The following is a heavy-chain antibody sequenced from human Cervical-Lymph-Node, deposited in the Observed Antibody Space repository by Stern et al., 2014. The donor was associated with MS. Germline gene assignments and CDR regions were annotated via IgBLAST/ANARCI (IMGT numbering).Heavy chain of an antibody. V-gene: IGHV3-30*18. D-gene: IGHD3-16*01. CDR3: AKDLVGGAAEGY. Sequence: QVQLVESGGGVVQPGRSLRLSCAASGFTFSSYGMNWVRQAPGKGLEWVAVISYDGSNKYYADSVKGRFTISRDNSKNTLYLQMNSLRAEDTAVYYCAKDLVGGAAEGYWGQGTLVTVSS. CDR2: ISYDGSNK. J-gene: IGHJ4*02. CDR1: GFTFSSYG.